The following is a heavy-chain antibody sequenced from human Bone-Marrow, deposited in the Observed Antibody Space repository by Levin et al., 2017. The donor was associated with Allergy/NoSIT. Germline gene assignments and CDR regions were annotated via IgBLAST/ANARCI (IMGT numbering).Heavy chain of an antibody. D-gene: IGHD3-22*01. CDR2: IKQDGSEK. Sequence: GESLKISCAASGFTFSSYWMSWVRQAPGKGLEWVANIKQDGSEKYYVDSVKGRFTISRDNAKNSLYLQMNSLRAEDTAVYYCARAPHWEVITLYFDYWGQGTLVTVSS. CDR1: GFTFSSYW. V-gene: IGHV3-7*04. J-gene: IGHJ4*02. CDR3: ARAPHWEVITLYFDY.